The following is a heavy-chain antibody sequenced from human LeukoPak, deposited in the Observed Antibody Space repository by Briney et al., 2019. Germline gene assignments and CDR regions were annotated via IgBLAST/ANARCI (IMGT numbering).Heavy chain of an antibody. D-gene: IGHD6-6*01. J-gene: IGHJ3*02. CDR3: ARGSIAAHDAFDI. CDR2: IIPILGIA. V-gene: IGHV1-69*04. Sequence: ASVKVSCKASGGTFSSYAISWVRQAPGQGLEWMGRIIPILGIANYAQKFQGRVTITADKSTSTAYMELSSLRSEDTAVYYCARGSIAAHDAFDIWGQGTMVTVFS. CDR1: GGTFSSYA.